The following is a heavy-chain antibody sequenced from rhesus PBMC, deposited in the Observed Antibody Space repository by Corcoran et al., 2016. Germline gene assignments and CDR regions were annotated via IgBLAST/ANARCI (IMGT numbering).Heavy chain of an antibody. CDR2: IYGSGVVT. Sequence: QVQLQESGTGLVKPSETLSLTCAVSGGSISDDYYWISIRQPPGKGLVWIGYIYGSGVVTTDNPTLKNLFTISISTAKHQFALKLSSVTAADTAVYYCAGSYYDVSVEDYWGQGVLVTVSS. CDR1: GGSISDDYY. V-gene: IGHV4-106*01. D-gene: IGHD3-16*01. J-gene: IGHJ4*01. CDR3: AGSYYDVSVEDY.